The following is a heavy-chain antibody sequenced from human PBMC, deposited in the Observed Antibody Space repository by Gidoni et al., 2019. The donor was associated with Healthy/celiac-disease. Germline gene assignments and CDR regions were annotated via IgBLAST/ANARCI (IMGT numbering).Heavy chain of an antibody. Sequence: QVTLRESGPALVKPTQTLTLTCTFSGFSLSTSGMCVSWIRQPPGKALGWLARIDWDDDKYSSTSLKTRLTISKDTSKNQVVLTMTNMDPVDTATYYCARIPGELRGRGYYYYGMDVWGQGTTVTVSS. J-gene: IGHJ6*02. CDR2: IDWDDDK. V-gene: IGHV2-70*15. CDR1: GFSLSTSGMC. D-gene: IGHD1-26*01. CDR3: ARIPGELRGRGYYYYGMDV.